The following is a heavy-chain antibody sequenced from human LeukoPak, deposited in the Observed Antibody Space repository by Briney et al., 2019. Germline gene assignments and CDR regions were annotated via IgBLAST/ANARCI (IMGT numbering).Heavy chain of an antibody. CDR2: INPNSGGT. D-gene: IGHD3-3*01. V-gene: IGHV1-2*04. J-gene: IGHJ6*02. CDR1: GYTFTGYY. CDR3: ARGGVYDFWSGYLGAYYYYGMDV. Sequence: ASVKASCTASGYTFTGYYMHWVRQAPGQGLEWMGWINPNSGGTNYAQKFQGWVTMTRDTSISTAYMELSRLRSDDTAVYYCARGGVYDFWSGYLGAYYYYGMDVWGQGTTVTVSS.